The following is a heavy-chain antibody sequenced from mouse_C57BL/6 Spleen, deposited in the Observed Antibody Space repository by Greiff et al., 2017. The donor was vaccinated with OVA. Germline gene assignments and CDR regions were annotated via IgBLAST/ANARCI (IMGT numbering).Heavy chain of an antibody. CDR1: GYTFTDYY. J-gene: IGHJ2*01. D-gene: IGHD3-3*01. CDR2: INPNNGGT. V-gene: IGHV1-26*01. CDR3: APRVYEDYFDD. Sequence: EVQLQQSGPELVKPGASVKISCKASGYTFTDYYMNWVKQSHGKSLEWIGDINPNNGGTSYNQKFKGKATLTVAKSSSTAYMQLRSLTSEDSAVYDGAPRVYEDYFDDWGQGTTLTVSS.